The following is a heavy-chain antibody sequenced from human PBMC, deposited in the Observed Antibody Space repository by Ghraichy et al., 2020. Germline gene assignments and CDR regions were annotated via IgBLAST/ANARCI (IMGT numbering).Heavy chain of an antibody. J-gene: IGHJ5*02. Sequence: GGSLRLSCAASGFALSGYGMSWVRQVPGKGLEWVSTISSRGESTYYADSVKGRFSISRDNSKNTLYLQLNSLRAEDTAVYYCDRGGNSAGWFDTWGQGTLVTVSS. CDR1: GFALSGYG. V-gene: IGHV3-23*01. D-gene: IGHD4-23*01. CDR3: DRGGNSAGWFDT. CDR2: ISSRGEST.